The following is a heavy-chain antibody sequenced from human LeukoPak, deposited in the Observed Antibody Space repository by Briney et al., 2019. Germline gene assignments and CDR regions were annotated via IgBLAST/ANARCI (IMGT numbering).Heavy chain of an antibody. CDR2: IYTSGST. CDR1: GGSISSSNW. J-gene: IGHJ6*03. D-gene: IGHD3-22*01. CDR3: ARDGPYYYDSSGYTPYYYYMDV. V-gene: IGHV4-4*02. Sequence: SETLSLTCGVSGGSISSSNWWSWVRQPPGKGLEWIGRIYTSGSTNYNPSLKSRVTISVDTSKNQFSLKLSSVTAADTAVYYCARDGPYYYDSSGYTPYYYYMDVWGKGTTVTISS.